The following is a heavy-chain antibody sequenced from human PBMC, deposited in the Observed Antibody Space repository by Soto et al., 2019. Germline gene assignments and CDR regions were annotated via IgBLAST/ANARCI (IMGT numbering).Heavy chain of an antibody. CDR3: ARVGFNWNDDYYGMDI. Sequence: PSETLSLTCAVYGGSFIGYYWSWIRQPPGKGLEWIGEINHSGSTNYNPSLKSRVTISVDTSKNQFSLKLSSVTAADTAVYYCARVGFNWNDDYYGMDIWGQGTTVT. CDR2: INHSGST. J-gene: IGHJ6*02. V-gene: IGHV4-34*01. D-gene: IGHD1-20*01. CDR1: GGSFIGYY.